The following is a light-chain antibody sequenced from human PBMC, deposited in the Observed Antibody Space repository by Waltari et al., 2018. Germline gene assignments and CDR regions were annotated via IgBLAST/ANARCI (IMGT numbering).Light chain of an antibody. CDR1: TNDLGRSNS. Sequence: SALTQTRSVSGSPGQSVTISCTGTTNDLGRSNSFSWYQQHPGKAPKLIILDVTKRPSGVPDRLSGSKSGNTASLTISGLRAEDEAEYYCCSYAGSYTWVFGGGTKLTVV. V-gene: IGLV2-11*01. CDR3: CSYAGSYTWV. CDR2: DVT. J-gene: IGLJ3*02.